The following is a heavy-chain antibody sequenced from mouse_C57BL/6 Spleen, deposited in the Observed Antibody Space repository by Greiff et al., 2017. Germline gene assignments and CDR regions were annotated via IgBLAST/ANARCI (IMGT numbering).Heavy chain of an antibody. D-gene: IGHD2-5*01. J-gene: IGHJ2*01. V-gene: IGHV3-6*01. CDR3: ARDYSNYGEYYFDY. CDR2: ISYDGSN. CDR1: GYSITSGYY. Sequence: EVHLVESGPGLVKPSQSLSLTCSVTGYSITSGYYWNWIRQFPGNKLEWMGYISYDGSNNYNPSLKNRISITRDTSKNQFFLKLNSVTTEDTATYYCARDYSNYGEYYFDYWGQGTTLTVSS.